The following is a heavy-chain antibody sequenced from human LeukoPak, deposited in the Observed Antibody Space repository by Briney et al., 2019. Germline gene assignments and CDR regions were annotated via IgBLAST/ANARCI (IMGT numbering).Heavy chain of an antibody. V-gene: IGHV3-21*01. CDR2: ISSSSSYI. CDR3: ARGYSNYGYAFDI. D-gene: IGHD4-11*01. Sequence: GGSLRLSCAASGFTFSSYSMNWVRQAPGKGLEWVSSISSSSSYIYYADSVKGRFAISRDNAKNSLYLQMNSLRAEDTAVYYCARGYSNYGYAFDIWGQGTMVTVSS. J-gene: IGHJ3*02. CDR1: GFTFSSYS.